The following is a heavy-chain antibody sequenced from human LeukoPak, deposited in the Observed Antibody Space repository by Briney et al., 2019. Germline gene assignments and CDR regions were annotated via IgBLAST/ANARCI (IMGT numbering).Heavy chain of an antibody. CDR3: ARGPSSRQRLAYNRFDP. CDR2: INHSGST. J-gene: IGHJ5*02. V-gene: IGHV4-34*01. D-gene: IGHD6-25*01. Sequence: SETLSITCAVYGGSFSGNYRSWIRQPPGKGLEWIGQINHSGSTNYNPSLKSRVTISVDTSKNQFALKLSSVTAADTAVYYCARGPSSRQRLAYNRFDPWGQGTLVTVSS. CDR1: GGSFSGNY.